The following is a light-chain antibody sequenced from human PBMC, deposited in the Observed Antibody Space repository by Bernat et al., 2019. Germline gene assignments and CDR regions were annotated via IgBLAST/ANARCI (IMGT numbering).Light chain of an antibody. CDR2: EVS. Sequence: QSALTQPASVSGSPGQSITISCTGSSGDVGNYNHVSWYQQYPGKVPKAVIYEVSKRPSGVSNRFSGSKSGNTASLTISGLQAEDEAHYYCCSYADGSSFWVFGGGTKLPVL. V-gene: IGLV2-23*02. J-gene: IGLJ3*02. CDR1: SGDVGNYNH. CDR3: CSYADGSSFWV.